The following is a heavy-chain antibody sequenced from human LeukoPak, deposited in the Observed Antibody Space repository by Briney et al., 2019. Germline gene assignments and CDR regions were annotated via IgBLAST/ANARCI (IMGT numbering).Heavy chain of an antibody. J-gene: IGHJ5*02. CDR1: GGSISSYY. D-gene: IGHD3-3*01. CDR2: IYTSGST. Sequence: PSETLSLTCTVSGGSISSYYWSWIRQAAGKGLEWIGRIYTSGSTNYDPSLKSRVTMSVDTSKNQFSLKLSSVTAADTAVYYCARDVDYDFWRAPGHNWFDPWGQGTLVTVSS. V-gene: IGHV4-4*07. CDR3: ARDVDYDFWRAPGHNWFDP.